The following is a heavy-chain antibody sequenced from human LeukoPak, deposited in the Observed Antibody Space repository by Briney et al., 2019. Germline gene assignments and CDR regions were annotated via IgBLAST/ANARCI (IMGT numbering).Heavy chain of an antibody. CDR2: ISGGGSST. J-gene: IGHJ4*02. Sequence: GGSLLLSCAASGFTVSSDSMTWVRQAPGKGLEWVSTISGGGSSTYYADSVKGRFTISRDSSKNTLYLQMNSLRAEDTAVYYCAKEARTSPYFDYWGQGTLVTVSS. V-gene: IGHV3-23*01. CDR1: GFTVSSDS. D-gene: IGHD2-2*01. CDR3: AKEARTSPYFDY.